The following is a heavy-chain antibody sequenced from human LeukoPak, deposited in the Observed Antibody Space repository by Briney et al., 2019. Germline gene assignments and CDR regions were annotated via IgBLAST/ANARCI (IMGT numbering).Heavy chain of an antibody. CDR3: ATYCSSTSCSIKPANDHDAFDI. J-gene: IGHJ3*02. D-gene: IGHD2-2*01. CDR2: ISSSGSTI. CDR1: GFTFSSYE. V-gene: IGHV3-48*03. Sequence: PGGSLRLSCAASGFTFSSYEMNWVRQAPGKGLEWVSYISSSGSTIYYADSVKGRFTISRDNAKNSLYLQMNSLRAEDTAVYYCATYCSSTSCSIKPANDHDAFDISGQGTMVTVSS.